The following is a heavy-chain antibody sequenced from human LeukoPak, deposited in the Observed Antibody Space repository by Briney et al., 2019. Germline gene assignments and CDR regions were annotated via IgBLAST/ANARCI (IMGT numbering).Heavy chain of an antibody. D-gene: IGHD3-22*01. V-gene: IGHV3-9*01. J-gene: IGHJ4*02. CDR3: ARGWLSSGYYPGGNY. CDR1: EFTFDDYA. CDR2: ISWNSGTI. Sequence: GGSLRLSCAASEFTFDDYAMHWVRQAPGKGLEWVSGISWNSGTIAYADSVKGRFTISRDNAKNSLYLQMNSLRGEDTALYYCARGWLSSGYYPGGNYWGQGVRVTVSS.